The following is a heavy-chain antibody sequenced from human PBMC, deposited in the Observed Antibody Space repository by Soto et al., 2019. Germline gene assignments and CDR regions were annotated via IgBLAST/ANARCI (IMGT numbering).Heavy chain of an antibody. D-gene: IGHD6-19*01. CDR3: ARSGYSSGWYRLPLDY. V-gene: IGHV1-46*03. CDR2: INPSGGST. Sequence: ASVKVSCKASGYTFTSYYMHWLRQAPGQGLEWMGIINPSGGSTSYAQKFQGRVTMTRDTSTSTVYMELSSLRSEDTAVYYCARSGYSSGWYRLPLDYWGQGTLVTVSS. J-gene: IGHJ4*02. CDR1: GYTFTSYY.